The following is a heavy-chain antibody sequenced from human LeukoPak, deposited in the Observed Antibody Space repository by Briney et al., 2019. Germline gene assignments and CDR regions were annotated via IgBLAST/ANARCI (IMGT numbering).Heavy chain of an antibody. D-gene: IGHD6-13*01. CDR2: ISWNSRSI. CDR1: GFTFDDYD. J-gene: IGHJ4*02. CDR3: AKEGSSWSTFDY. V-gene: IGHV3-9*03. Sequence: GGSLRLSCAASGFTFDDYDISWVRQAPGKGLEWVSGISWNSRSIAYADSVKGRFTISRDNAKNSLYLQMNSLRAEDMALYYCAKEGSSWSTFDYWGQGTLVTVSS.